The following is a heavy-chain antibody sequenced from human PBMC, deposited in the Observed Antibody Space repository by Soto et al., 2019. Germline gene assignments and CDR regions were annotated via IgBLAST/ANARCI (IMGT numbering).Heavy chain of an antibody. V-gene: IGHV3-30-3*01. J-gene: IGHJ4*01. CDR3: ARFSGYVAAPFDY. D-gene: IGHD5-12*01. Sequence: QVQLVESGGGVVQPGRSLRLSCAASGFTFSSYAMHWVRQAPGKGLEWVAVISYDGSNKYYADSVKGRFTISRDNSKNTLYLQMNSLRAEDTAVYYCARFSGYVAAPFDYWGHGTLVTVSS. CDR1: GFTFSSYA. CDR2: ISYDGSNK.